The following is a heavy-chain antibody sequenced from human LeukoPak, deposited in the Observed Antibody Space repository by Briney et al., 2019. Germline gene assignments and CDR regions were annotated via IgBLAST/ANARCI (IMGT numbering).Heavy chain of an antibody. J-gene: IGHJ4*02. CDR1: GFSVSINY. CDR3: ARDCLGGYCSGGSCYSYHYFDY. CDR2: IYSGGST. V-gene: IGHV3-53*01. Sequence: GGSLRLSCVVSGFSVSINYMSWVRQAPGKGLEWVSVIYSGGSTYYADSVKGRFTISRDNSKNTLYLQMNSLRAEDTAVYYCARDCLGGYCSGGSCYSYHYFDYWGQGTLVTVSS. D-gene: IGHD2-15*01.